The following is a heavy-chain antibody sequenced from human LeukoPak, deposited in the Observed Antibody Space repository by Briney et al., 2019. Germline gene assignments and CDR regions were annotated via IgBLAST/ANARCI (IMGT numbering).Heavy chain of an antibody. D-gene: IGHD2-15*01. CDR1: GDSVSSNSAA. CDR3: ARGDCSGGSCYLDY. J-gene: IGHJ4*02. V-gene: IGHV6-1*01. Sequence: SQTLSLTCAISGDSVSSNSAAWNWLRQSPSSGLEWLGRTYYRSKWYYDYAVSVKSRITINPDTSKYQFSLQLNSVTPEDTAVYYCARGDCSGGSCYLDYWGQGTLVTVSS. CDR2: TYYRSKWYY.